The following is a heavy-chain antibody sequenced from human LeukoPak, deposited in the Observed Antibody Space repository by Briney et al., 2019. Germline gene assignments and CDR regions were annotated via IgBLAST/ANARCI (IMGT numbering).Heavy chain of an antibody. CDR1: GYTFIDYY. D-gene: IGHD3-22*01. CDR3: ARDKGRWLSTAYY. V-gene: IGHV1-2*02. J-gene: IGHJ4*02. CDR2: INPNSGGT. Sequence: GASVKVSCKASGYTFIDYYMHWVRQAPGQGREWMGWINPNSGGTNYAQKFQGRVTMTRDTSISTAYMELSRLRSDDTAVYYCARDKGRWLSTAYYWGQGTLVTVSS.